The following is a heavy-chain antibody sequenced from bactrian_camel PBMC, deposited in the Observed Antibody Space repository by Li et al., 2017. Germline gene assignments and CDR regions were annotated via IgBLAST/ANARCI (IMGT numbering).Heavy chain of an antibody. CDR1: GYTVTRAC. J-gene: IGHJ6*01. Sequence: HVQLVESGGGSVQAGGSLKLSCAPSGYTVTRACMSWFRQAIGGERLWVATINSMEMATYANSVKGRFTISRDNAKNTLYLQVSSLRPEDTGMYYCAARTASWCYSAPAPAMGDFHYWGQGTQVTVS. D-gene: IGHD3*01. CDR3: AARTASWCYSAPAPAMGDFHY. V-gene: IGHV3S1*01. CDR2: INSMEMA.